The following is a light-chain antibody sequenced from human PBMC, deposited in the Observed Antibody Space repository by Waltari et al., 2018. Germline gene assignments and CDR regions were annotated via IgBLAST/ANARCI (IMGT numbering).Light chain of an antibody. V-gene: IGKV3-15*01. CDR2: GAS. CDR3: QQYHNWPPLT. CDR1: QSVTST. J-gene: IGKJ4*01. Sequence: EIVMTQSPATLSVSPGERATLSCRASQSVTSTLAWYQQKPGQAPRLLIYGASTRATGIPGRFSGSGSGTEFTLTISSLQSEDVAVYYCQQYHNWPPLTFGGGTKVEIK.